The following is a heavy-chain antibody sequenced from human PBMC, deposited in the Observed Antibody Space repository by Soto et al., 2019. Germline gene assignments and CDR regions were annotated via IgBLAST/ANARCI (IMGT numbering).Heavy chain of an antibody. CDR3: ARDPGSGYPLDY. CDR1: GGSISSYY. J-gene: IGHJ4*02. V-gene: IGHV4-59*01. Sequence: PSETLSLTCTVSGGSISSYYWSWIRQPPGKGLEWIGYIYYSGSTNYNPSLKSRVTISVDTSKNQFSLKLSSVTAADTAVYYCARDPGSGYPLDYWGQGTLVTVS. CDR2: IYYSGST. D-gene: IGHD3-22*01.